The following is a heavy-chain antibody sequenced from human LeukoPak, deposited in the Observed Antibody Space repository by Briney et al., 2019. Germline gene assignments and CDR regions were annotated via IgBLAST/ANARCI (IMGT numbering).Heavy chain of an antibody. J-gene: IGHJ4*02. D-gene: IGHD6-19*01. Sequence: GGSLRLSCAASGFTFSTYDMTWVRQAPGKGLEWVSSISGSGGSTYYADSVKGRFTTSRDNSKNTLYLQMNGLRAEDTAVYYCAKDLAAVPGNKYFAYWGQGTLGTVSS. V-gene: IGHV3-23*01. CDR3: AKDLAAVPGNKYFAY. CDR1: GFTFSTYD. CDR2: ISGSGGST.